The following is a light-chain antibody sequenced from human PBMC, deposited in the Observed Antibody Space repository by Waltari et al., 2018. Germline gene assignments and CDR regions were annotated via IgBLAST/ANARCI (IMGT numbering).Light chain of an antibody. CDR2: EVS. CDR1: SSDVGGYNY. CDR3: SSYAGTNIPYV. J-gene: IGLJ1*01. V-gene: IGLV2-8*01. Sequence: QSALTQPPSASGSPGQSVTISCTGTSSDVGGYNYVSWYQQHPGKAPKPIIYEVSKRPSGVPDRFSSSKSGNTASLTVSGLQAEDDADYYCSSYAGTNIPYVFGSGTKVTVL.